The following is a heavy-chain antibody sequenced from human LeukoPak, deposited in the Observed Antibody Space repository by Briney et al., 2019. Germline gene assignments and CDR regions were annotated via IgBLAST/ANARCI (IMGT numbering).Heavy chain of an antibody. V-gene: IGHV4-38-2*01. Sequence: SETLSLTCAVSGYSISSGYYWGWIRQPPGKGLEWIGSIYHTGTTHYNASLRTRVTISVDTSKNQFSLKLTSVTAADTAVYYCARVLAGSGNYDHWGQGTLVTVSS. D-gene: IGHD3-10*01. CDR3: ARVLAGSGNYDH. CDR2: IYHTGTT. J-gene: IGHJ4*02. CDR1: GYSISSGYY.